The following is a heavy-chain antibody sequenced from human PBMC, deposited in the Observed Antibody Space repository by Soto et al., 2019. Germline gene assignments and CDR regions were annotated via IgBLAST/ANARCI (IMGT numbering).Heavy chain of an antibody. Sequence: QVQLVESGGGVVQPGRSLRLSCAASGFTFNSYGMHWVRQAPGKGLEWVAVISYDGSNKYYADSVKGRFTISRDTSKNTLYLQMNSLRAEDTAVYYCAKSGCGQWLHPFADYWGQGTLVTVSS. CDR1: GFTFNSYG. V-gene: IGHV3-30*18. J-gene: IGHJ4*02. CDR3: AKSGCGQWLHPFADY. D-gene: IGHD5-12*01. CDR2: ISYDGSNK.